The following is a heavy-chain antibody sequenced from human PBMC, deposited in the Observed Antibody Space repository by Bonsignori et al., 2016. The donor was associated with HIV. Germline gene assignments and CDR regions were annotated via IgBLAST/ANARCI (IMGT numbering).Heavy chain of an antibody. D-gene: IGHD3-10*01. CDR2: IYTSGST. Sequence: WIRQPPGKGLEWIGRIYTSGSTNYNPSLKSRLTISVDTSKNQFSLELSSVTAADTAVYYCARSAMVRGVIISFGFDIWGQGTMVTVSS. J-gene: IGHJ3*02. V-gene: IGHV4-61*02. CDR3: ARSAMVRGVIISFGFDI.